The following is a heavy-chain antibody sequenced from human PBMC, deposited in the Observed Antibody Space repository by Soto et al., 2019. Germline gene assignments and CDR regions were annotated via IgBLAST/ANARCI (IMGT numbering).Heavy chain of an antibody. CDR1: GGSISSSHW. CDR2: ISHSGTS. D-gene: IGHD3-16*01. CDR3: ARLILTLTRAAFHA. Sequence: QVQLQESGPGLVKPSGTLSLTCAVSGGSISSSHWWTWVRQSPGKGLEYIGEISHSGTSNSNPSLKTRVTLSVDQHKNHFSLPLTTLTAAAPAAYHCARLILTLTRAAFHAWAPGPLVNVSS. V-gene: IGHV4-4*02. J-gene: IGHJ3*01.